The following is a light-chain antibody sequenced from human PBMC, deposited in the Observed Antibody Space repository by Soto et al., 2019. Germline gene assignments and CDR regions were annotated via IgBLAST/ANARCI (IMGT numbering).Light chain of an antibody. CDR2: GAS. V-gene: IGKV3-20*01. J-gene: IGKJ1*01. CDR3: QQYDNSWT. CDR1: QSVSSY. Sequence: EIVLTQSPGTLSLSQGERATLSCRASQSVSSYLAWYQQKPGQAPRLLIYGASSRATGIPDRFSGSGSGTDFTLTISRLEPEDFAVYYCQQYDNSWTFGQGTKVEIK.